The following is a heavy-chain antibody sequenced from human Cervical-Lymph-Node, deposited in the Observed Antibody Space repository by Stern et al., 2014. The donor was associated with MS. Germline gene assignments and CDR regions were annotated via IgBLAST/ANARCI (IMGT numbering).Heavy chain of an antibody. J-gene: IGHJ5*01. D-gene: IGHD1-26*01. CDR1: GGTMSSKY. V-gene: IGHV4-59*01. CDR2: IYFDGSA. Sequence: VQLEESGPGLVKPSETVSLTCTVSGGTMSSKYWNWIRQPPGKGPEWIGHIYFDGSANYNPYLTSRVIISLDTSTNQFSLSLTSVTAADTAVYYCARVTGRGTRQNWFDSWGQGTLVTVSS. CDR3: ARVTGRGTRQNWFDS.